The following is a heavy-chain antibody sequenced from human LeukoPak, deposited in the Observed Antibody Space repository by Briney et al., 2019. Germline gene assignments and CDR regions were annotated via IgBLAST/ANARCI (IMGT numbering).Heavy chain of an antibody. Sequence: ASVKVSCKASGYTFTGYYMHWVRQAPGQGLEWMGWINPNSGGTNYAQKFQGRVTMTTDTSTSTAYMELRSLRSDDTAVYYCVRRREWAFDIWGQGTMVTVSS. CDR3: VRRREWAFDI. D-gene: IGHD2-8*01. J-gene: IGHJ3*02. CDR1: GYTFTGYY. V-gene: IGHV1-2*02. CDR2: INPNSGGT.